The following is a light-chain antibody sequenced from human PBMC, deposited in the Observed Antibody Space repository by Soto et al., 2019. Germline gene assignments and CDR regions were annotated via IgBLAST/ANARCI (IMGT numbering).Light chain of an antibody. CDR2: EVS. V-gene: IGLV2-14*01. CDR1: SSDVGGYNY. Sequence: QSALTQPASVSGSPGQSITISCTGTSSDVGGYNYVSWYQHRPGKAPKLMIYEVSNRPSGVSNRFSGSKSGNTASLTISGLQAEDEADYFCSSYTSRIAVLFGAGTKLTVL. J-gene: IGLJ2*01. CDR3: SSYTSRIAVL.